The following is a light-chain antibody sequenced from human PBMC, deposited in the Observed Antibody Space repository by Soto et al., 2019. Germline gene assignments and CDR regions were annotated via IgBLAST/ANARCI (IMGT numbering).Light chain of an antibody. V-gene: IGLV1-44*01. CDR1: SSNIGSNT. J-gene: IGLJ2*01. Sequence: QSVLTQPPSASGTPGQRVIISCSGSSSNIGSNTVNWYQQLPGTAPKLLIYSNNERPSGVPDRFSGSKSGTSASLAISGLQSEDEADYYCAAWDDSLNVVFGGGTQPTVL. CDR3: AAWDDSLNVV. CDR2: SNN.